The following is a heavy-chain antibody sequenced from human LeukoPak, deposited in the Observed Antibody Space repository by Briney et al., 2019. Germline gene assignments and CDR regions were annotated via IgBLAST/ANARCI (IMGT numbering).Heavy chain of an antibody. D-gene: IGHD1-26*01. V-gene: IGHV3-74*01. J-gene: IGHJ4*02. CDR3: ARGRXXSYHY. CDR2: INTDGSTT. CDR1: GFTFSNDW. Sequence: GGSLRLSCAASGFTFSNDWMHWVRQAPGKGLVWVSRINTDGSTTTYADSVKGRFTISRDNAKNTLYLQMNSLRVEDTAVYYCARGRXXSYHYWGQGTLVTVSS.